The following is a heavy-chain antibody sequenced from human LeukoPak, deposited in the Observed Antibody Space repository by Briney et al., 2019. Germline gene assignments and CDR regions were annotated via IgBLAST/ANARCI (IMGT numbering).Heavy chain of an antibody. CDR2: ISGTGDNT. V-gene: IGHV3-23*01. J-gene: IGHJ4*02. D-gene: IGHD6-13*01. CDR3: ARGGAGVYFFDY. Sequence: GGSLRLSCAASGFTFSSYTMNWVRQAPGKGLEWVSTISGTGDNTYYADSVKGRFTISRDNSKNMLFLQMNSLRAEDTAVYYCARGGAGVYFFDYWGQGILVTVSS. CDR1: GFTFSSYT.